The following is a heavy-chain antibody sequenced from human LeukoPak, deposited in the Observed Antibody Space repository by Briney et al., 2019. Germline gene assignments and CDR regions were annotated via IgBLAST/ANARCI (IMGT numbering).Heavy chain of an antibody. V-gene: IGHV4-34*01. CDR2: TNHSGST. J-gene: IGHJ4*02. CDR1: GGSFSGYS. Sequence: SETLSLTCAVYGGSFSGYSWSWIRQPPGKGLEWIGETNHSGSTNYNPSLKSRVTISVDTSKNQFSLKLSSVTAADTAVYYCARGPLSSFDYWGQGTLVTVSS. D-gene: IGHD2-2*01. CDR3: ARGPLSSFDY.